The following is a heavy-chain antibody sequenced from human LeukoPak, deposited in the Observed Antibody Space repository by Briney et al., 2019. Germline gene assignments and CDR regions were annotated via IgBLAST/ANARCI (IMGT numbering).Heavy chain of an antibody. CDR2: FDPEDGET. D-gene: IGHD1-26*01. CDR1: GYTLTELS. J-gene: IGHJ3*02. Sequence: ASVKVSCKVSGYTLTELSMHWVRQAPGKGLEWMGGFDPEDGETTYAQKFQGRVTMTEDTSTDTAYMELSSLRSEDTAVYYCATRWELLKRWLDAFDIWGQGTMVTVSS. CDR3: ATRWELLKRWLDAFDI. V-gene: IGHV1-24*01.